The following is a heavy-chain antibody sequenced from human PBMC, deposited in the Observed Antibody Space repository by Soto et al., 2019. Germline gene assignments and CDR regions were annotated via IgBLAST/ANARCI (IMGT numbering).Heavy chain of an antibody. D-gene: IGHD3-22*01. J-gene: IGHJ4*02. V-gene: IGHV3-23*01. CDR2: IRAVGVT. CDR3: AKGSSGHYDSFDF. Sequence: PGGSLRVSGAASGFACRNYAMTWVRQAPGKGLQGVSTIRAVGVTYYADSVKGRFTISRDNSKNPFFLIMNRLRDDDTAVYYCAKGSSGHYDSFDFWGQGTLVTVSS. CDR1: GFACRNYA.